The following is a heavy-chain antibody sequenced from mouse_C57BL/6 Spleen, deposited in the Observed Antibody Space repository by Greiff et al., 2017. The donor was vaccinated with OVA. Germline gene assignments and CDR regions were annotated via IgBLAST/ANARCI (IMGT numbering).Heavy chain of an antibody. CDR1: GYTFTDYE. V-gene: IGHV1-15*01. D-gene: IGHD4-1*02. J-gene: IGHJ1*03. CDR2: IDPETGGT. CDR3: TRRSQLGYFDV. Sequence: VQVVESGAELVRPGASVTLSCKASGYTFTDYEMHWVKQTPVHGLEWIGAIDPETGGTAYNQKFKGKAILTADKSSSTAYMELRSLTSEDSAVYYCTRRSQLGYFDVWGTGTTVTVSS.